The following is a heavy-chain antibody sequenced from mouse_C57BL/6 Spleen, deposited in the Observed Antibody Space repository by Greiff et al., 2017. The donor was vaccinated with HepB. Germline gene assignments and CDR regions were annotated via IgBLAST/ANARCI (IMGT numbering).Heavy chain of an antibody. V-gene: IGHV8-8*01. CDR1: GFSLSTFGMG. J-gene: IGHJ1*03. CDR3: ARIALTTLVEGWYFDV. CDR2: IWWDDDK. D-gene: IGHD1-1*01. Sequence: QVTLKESGPGILQPSQTLSLTCSFSGFSLSTFGMGVGWIRQPSGKGLEWLAHIWWDDDKYYNPALKSRLTISKDTSKHQVFLKIANVDTADTATYYCARIALTTLVEGWYFDVWGTGTTVTVSS.